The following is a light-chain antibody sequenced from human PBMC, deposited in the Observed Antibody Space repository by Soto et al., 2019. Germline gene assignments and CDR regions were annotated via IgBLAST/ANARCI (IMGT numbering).Light chain of an antibody. CDR3: QQYGSSST. V-gene: IGKV3-20*01. CDR1: QSVSSSY. J-gene: IGKJ4*01. Sequence: EIVLTQSPGTLSLSPGERATLYCRASQSVSSSYLAWYQQKPGQAPRLLIYGASSRATGIPDRFSGSGSGTDFTLTISRLEPEDFAVYYCQQYGSSSTFGGGTKVDNK. CDR2: GAS.